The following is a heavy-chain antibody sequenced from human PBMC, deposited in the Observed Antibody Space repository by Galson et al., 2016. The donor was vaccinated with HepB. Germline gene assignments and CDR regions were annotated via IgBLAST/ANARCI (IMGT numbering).Heavy chain of an antibody. CDR3: ARGKGRGGFDY. Sequence: ETLSLTCTVPSGYITTHYWSWIRQPPGKGLEWIGYAYHTGSTNYNPSLKSRVSTSLDTSKNQFSLKLSSATAADTAVYYGARGKGRGGFDYWGQGTLVTISS. D-gene: IGHD3-10*01. CDR1: SGYITTHY. CDR2: AYHTGST. J-gene: IGHJ4*02. V-gene: IGHV4-59*11.